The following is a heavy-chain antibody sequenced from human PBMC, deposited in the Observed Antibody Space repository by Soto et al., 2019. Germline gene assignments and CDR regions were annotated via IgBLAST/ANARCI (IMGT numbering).Heavy chain of an antibody. CDR2: IWYDGINK. Sequence: QVQLVESGGGVVQPGKSLRLSCAASGFTFSTFGMHWVRQAPGKGLEWVAVIWYDGINKYYADFVKGRFTISRDNSKNTLYLQMNSLRAKDTAVYYCSRVGTDYSFDYWGQGTLVTVSS. CDR3: SRVGTDYSFDY. CDR1: GFTFSTFG. V-gene: IGHV3-33*01. D-gene: IGHD2-21*02. J-gene: IGHJ4*02.